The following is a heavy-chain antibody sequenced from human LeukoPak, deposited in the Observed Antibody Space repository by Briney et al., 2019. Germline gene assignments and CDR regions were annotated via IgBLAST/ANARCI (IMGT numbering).Heavy chain of an antibody. V-gene: IGHV3-48*01. Sequence: GALRLSCAASGFTSPSYTMNWVRQAPGKGLEWISYISGNSNNIFYADSVKGRFTVSRDNVKNALYLQLSGLRVEDTAVYYCVRDHYYDASGSDWGQGTLVTVSS. J-gene: IGHJ4*02. D-gene: IGHD3-22*01. CDR2: ISGNSNNI. CDR1: GFTSPSYT. CDR3: VRDHYYDASGSD.